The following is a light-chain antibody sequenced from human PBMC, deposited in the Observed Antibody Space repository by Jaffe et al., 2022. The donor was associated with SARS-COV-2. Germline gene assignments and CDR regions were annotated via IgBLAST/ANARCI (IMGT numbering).Light chain of an antibody. CDR1: QSISDNN. Sequence: EIVLTQSPGTLSLSPGERATLSCRASQSISDNNLAWYQQKPGQAPRLLIYGASRATGVPDKFSGSGSGTDFTLTISRLEPEDSAVYYCQQYDYSSPLTFGGGTKVEIK. V-gene: IGKV3-20*01. CDR3: QQYDYSSPLT. J-gene: IGKJ4*01. CDR2: GAS.